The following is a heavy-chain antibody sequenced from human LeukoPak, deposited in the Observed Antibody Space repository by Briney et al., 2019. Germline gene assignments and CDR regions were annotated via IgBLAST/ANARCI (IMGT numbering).Heavy chain of an antibody. CDR3: ARDTLVPALVGAFDI. CDR1: GYTFTGYY. V-gene: IGHV1-2*02. J-gene: IGHJ3*02. CDR2: INPNSGST. Sequence: ASVKVSCKASGYTFTGYYMHWVRQAPGQGLEWMGWINPNSGSTNYAQKFQGRVTMTRDTSISTAYMELSRLRSDDTAVYYCARDTLVPALVGAFDIWGQGTMVTVSS. D-gene: IGHD4/OR15-4a*01.